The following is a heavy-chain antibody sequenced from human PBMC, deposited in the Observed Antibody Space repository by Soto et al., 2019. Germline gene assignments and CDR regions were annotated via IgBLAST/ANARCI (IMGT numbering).Heavy chain of an antibody. CDR2: ISYDGTNK. D-gene: IGHD6-13*01. CDR1: GFTFRSYA. Sequence: QVQLVESGGGVVQPGRSLRLSCAASGFTFRSYAMDWVRQAPGKGLEWVAVISYDGTNKYYADSVKGRFTISRDNSNNTLSLHMNSLRSEDTAVYYCARGDSNSWSDYWGQGTLVTVSS. V-gene: IGHV3-30*01. J-gene: IGHJ4*02. CDR3: ARGDSNSWSDY.